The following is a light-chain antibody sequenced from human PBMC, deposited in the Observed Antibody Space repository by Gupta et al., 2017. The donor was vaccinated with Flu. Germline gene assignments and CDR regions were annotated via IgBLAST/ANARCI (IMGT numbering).Light chain of an antibody. CDR2: YKSDSDK. J-gene: IGLJ3*02. CDR1: SDINLATYR. CDR3: MIWHSTAWV. V-gene: IGLV5-45*03. Sequence: QAVLTQPSSLSASPGASASLTYTLRSDINLATYRIYWYQQKPGSPPQFLLRYKSDSDKQQGSGVPSRFSGSKQASANAGILLISGLQSEDEADYYCMIWHSTAWVFGGGTKLTVL.